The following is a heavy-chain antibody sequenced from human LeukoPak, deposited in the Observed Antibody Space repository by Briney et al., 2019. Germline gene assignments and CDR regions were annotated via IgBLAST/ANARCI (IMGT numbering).Heavy chain of an antibody. CDR1: GFTLSSYA. CDR3: AKDRHYYDSSGYY. V-gene: IGHV3-23*01. J-gene: IGHJ4*02. CDR2: ISDTGNT. Sequence: PGGSLRLSCAASGFTLSSYAMSWVRQAPGKGLEWVSAISDTGNTYHADSVKGRFTISRDSSKNALYLQMNSLRAEDTAVYYCAKDRHYYDSSGYYWGQGTLVTVSS. D-gene: IGHD3-22*01.